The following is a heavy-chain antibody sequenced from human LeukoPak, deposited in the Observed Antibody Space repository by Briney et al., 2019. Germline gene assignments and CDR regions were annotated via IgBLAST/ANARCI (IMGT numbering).Heavy chain of an antibody. CDR2: ISYDGSNK. Sequence: GTSLRLSCGASGFSFSGYGMHWVRQAPGKGLEWVAVISYDGSNKYYADSVKGRFTISRDNSKNTLYLQVNSLRAEDTAVYYCARRGYSGSHKYLDYWGQGTLVTVSS. CDR1: GFSFSGYG. D-gene: IGHD1-26*01. CDR3: ARRGYSGSHKYLDY. V-gene: IGHV3-30*03. J-gene: IGHJ4*02.